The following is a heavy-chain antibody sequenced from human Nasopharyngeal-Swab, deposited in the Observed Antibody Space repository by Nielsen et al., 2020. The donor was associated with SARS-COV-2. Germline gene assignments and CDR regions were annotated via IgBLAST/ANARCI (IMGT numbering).Heavy chain of an antibody. CDR3: ATTPAYSGSYEAGPATNGEFDY. CDR1: GYTLTELS. Sequence: ASVKVSCKVSGYTLTELSMHWVRQAPGKGLEWMGGFDPEDGETIYAQKFQGRVTMTEDTSTDTAYMELSSLRSEDTAVYYCATTPAYSGSYEAGPATNGEFDYWGQGTLVTVSP. J-gene: IGHJ4*02. D-gene: IGHD1-26*01. V-gene: IGHV1-24*01. CDR2: FDPEDGET.